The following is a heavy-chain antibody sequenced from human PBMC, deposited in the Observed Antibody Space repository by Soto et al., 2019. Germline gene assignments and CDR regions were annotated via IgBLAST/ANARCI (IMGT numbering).Heavy chain of an antibody. CDR2: ISYDGSNK. J-gene: IGHJ4*02. CDR3: AKGGDGYNFRTFDGFDY. D-gene: IGHD5-12*01. CDR1: GFTFSSYG. Sequence: GGSLRLSCAASGFTFSSYGMHWVRQAPGKGLEWVAVISYDGSNKYYADSVKGRFTISRDNSKNTLYLQMNSLRAEDTAVYYCAKGGDGYNFRTFDGFDYWGQGTLVTVSS. V-gene: IGHV3-30*18.